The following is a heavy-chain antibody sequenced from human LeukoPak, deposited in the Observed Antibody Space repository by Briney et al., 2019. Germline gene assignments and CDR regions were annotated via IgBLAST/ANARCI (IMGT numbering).Heavy chain of an antibody. D-gene: IGHD6-6*01. V-gene: IGHV1-3*01. Sequence: GASVTVSCKASGYTFTTYAMHWVRQAPAQRLEWMGWINAGNGDTKYSQNFQGRVTITRDTSARTAYMELSSLTSEDTAVYYCATPRGIAARPRFDYWGQGTLVTVSS. CDR1: GYTFTTYA. CDR3: ATPRGIAARPRFDY. J-gene: IGHJ4*02. CDR2: INAGNGDT.